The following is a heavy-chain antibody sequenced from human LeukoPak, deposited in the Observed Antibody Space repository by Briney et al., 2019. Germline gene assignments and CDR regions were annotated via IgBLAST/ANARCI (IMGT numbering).Heavy chain of an antibody. CDR1: GGSISSYY. CDR3: AREAPATAMGLVYYYMDV. J-gene: IGHJ6*03. V-gene: IGHV4-4*07. Sequence: KPSETLSLTCTVSGGSISSYYWSWIRQPAGKGLEWIGRIYTSGSTNYNPSLKSRVTMSLDTSKSQFSLKLSSVTAADTAVYYCAREAPATAMGLVYYYMDVWGKGTTVTVSS. D-gene: IGHD5-18*01. CDR2: IYTSGST.